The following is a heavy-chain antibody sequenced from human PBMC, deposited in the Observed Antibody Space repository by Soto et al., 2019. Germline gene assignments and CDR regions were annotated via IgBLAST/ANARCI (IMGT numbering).Heavy chain of an antibody. CDR1: GFSLSDSVLA. CDR2: IFSGDDR. Sequence: QVTLKESGPALVRPTETLTLTCTVSGFSLSDSVLAVGWIRQPPGKALEWVAHIFSGDDRSYNPSLRRRLTISKDPSISQVVLTLTDVDPVDTATHFCVRIDDTTDWLYYFEHWGRGTQVTVSP. V-gene: IGHV2-26*01. CDR3: VRIDDTTDWLYYFEH. D-gene: IGHD1-26*01. J-gene: IGHJ4*02.